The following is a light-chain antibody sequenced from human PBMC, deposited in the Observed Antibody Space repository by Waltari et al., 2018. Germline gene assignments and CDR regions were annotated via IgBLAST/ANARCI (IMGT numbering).Light chain of an antibody. CDR1: QRVSSY. J-gene: IGKJ1*01. CDR2: DAS. V-gene: IGKV3-11*01. Sequence: TVLTQSPATLSLSPGDRATLSCRSSQRVSSYLAWYQQNPGQSPRLLIYDASNRANCITARFSGSGSVTDFSLTIDSLEPEDFAVYYCQQRGDWPPWTFGQGTKVEIK. CDR3: QQRGDWPPWT.